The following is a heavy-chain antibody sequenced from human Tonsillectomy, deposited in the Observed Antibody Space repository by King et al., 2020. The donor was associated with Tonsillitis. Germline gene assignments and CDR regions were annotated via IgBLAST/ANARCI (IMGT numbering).Heavy chain of an antibody. D-gene: IGHD4-17*01. CDR3: VREAYD. V-gene: IGHV1-2*02. CDR1: GYIFTDYY. J-gene: IGHJ4*02. Sequence: QLVQSGAEVKKPGASVKVSCKTSGYIFTDYYIHWVLQAPGQGLEWMGWINPKSGGTISAQKFQGRVTLTRDTSINTTYMELISLTSDDTAVYYCVREAYDWGRGTLITVSS. CDR2: INPKSGGT.